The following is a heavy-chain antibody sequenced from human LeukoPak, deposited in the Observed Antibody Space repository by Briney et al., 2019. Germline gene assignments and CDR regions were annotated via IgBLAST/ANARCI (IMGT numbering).Heavy chain of an antibody. D-gene: IGHD1-26*01. V-gene: IGHV3-64*02. J-gene: IGHJ6*03. CDR3: ARVKMGATINDYYYYYMDV. CDR1: GFSFSSYT. CDR2: IVSHRRNT. Sequence: PGGSLRLSCAASGFSFSSYTIKWVRQAPGKGLAHVSAIVSHRRNTHYSDSVKGRFSISRDNSWNTVYLQMGSLRPEDMGVYYCARVKMGATINDYYYYYMDVWGRGTTVTVSS.